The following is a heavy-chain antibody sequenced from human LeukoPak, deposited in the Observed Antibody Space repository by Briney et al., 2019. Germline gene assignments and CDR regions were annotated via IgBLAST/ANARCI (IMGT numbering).Heavy chain of an antibody. CDR3: AKAAEPERAQWELPNFDY. CDR2: ISYDGSNK. D-gene: IGHD1-26*01. Sequence: GRSLRLSCAASGFTFSSYAMHWVRQAPGKGLEWVAVISYDGSNKYYADSVKGRFTISRDNSKNTLYLQMNSLRAEDTAVYYCAKAAEPERAQWELPNFDYWGQGTLVTVSS. V-gene: IGHV3-30-3*01. J-gene: IGHJ4*02. CDR1: GFTFSSYA.